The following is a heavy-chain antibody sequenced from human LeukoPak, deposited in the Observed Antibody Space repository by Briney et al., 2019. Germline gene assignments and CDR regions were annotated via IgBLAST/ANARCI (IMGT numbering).Heavy chain of an antibody. J-gene: IGHJ4*02. CDR2: ISGSGGST. V-gene: IGHV3-23*01. D-gene: IGHD5-24*01. CDR1: GGSFSGYY. CDR3: AKRDGSMGY. Sequence: ETLSLTCAVYGGSFSGYYWSWVRQAPGKGLEWVSAISGSGGSTYYADSVKGRFTISRDNSKNTLYLQMNSLRAEDTAVYYCAKRDGSMGYWGQGTLVTVSS.